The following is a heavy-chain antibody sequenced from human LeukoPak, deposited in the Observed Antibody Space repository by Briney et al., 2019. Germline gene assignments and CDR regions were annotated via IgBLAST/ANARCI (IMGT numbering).Heavy chain of an antibody. CDR1: GGSIRGYF. CDR2: IFSSGST. Sequence: PSETLSLTCTGSGGSIRGYFWSWIRQPPGKGLEWIGHIFSSGSTTYTPSLQGRVTISLDTSKNQFSLKLSSVTAADTAVYYCARHYDSGSYPLDFWGQGTLVTVSS. D-gene: IGHD3-10*01. V-gene: IGHV4-59*08. CDR3: ARHYDSGSYPLDF. J-gene: IGHJ4*02.